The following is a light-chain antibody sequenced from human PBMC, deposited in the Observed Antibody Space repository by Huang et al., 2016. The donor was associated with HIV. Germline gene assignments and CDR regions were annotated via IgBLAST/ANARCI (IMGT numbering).Light chain of an antibody. CDR1: QDISHY. Sequence: DIQMTQSPSSLSASVKDRVTITCQASQDISHYLNWYQQKPGKAPKLLIYDASSLETGVPSRFSGSGSGTDFTFTISSLQPEDIATYYCQQYESLPPTFGQWTRLDIK. J-gene: IGKJ5*01. CDR3: QQYESLPPT. CDR2: DAS. V-gene: IGKV1-33*01.